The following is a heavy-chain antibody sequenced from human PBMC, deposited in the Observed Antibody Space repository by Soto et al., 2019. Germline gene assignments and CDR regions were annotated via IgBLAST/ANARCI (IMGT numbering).Heavy chain of an antibody. V-gene: IGHV1-69*02. CDR2: IIPILGIA. D-gene: IGHD1-26*01. CDR1: GGTFSSYT. Sequence: QVQLVQSGAEVKKPGSSVKVSCKASGGTFSSYTISWVRQAPGQGLESMGRIIPILGIANYAQKFQGRVTLTADKSTSTAYMELSSLRSEDTDVYYCAWRVGVPVLGLAGWGQGTLVTVSS. CDR3: AWRVGVPVLGLAG. J-gene: IGHJ4*02.